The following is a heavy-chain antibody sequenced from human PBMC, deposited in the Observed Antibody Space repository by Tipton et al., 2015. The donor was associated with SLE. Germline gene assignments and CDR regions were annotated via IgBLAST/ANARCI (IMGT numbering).Heavy chain of an antibody. CDR2: ISSSGSTI. V-gene: IGHV3-48*03. CDR1: GFTFSSYE. CDR3: ASLAVTTQGSGFDY. Sequence: TLSLTCAASGFTFSSYEMNWVRQAPGKGLEWVSYISSSGSTIYYADSVKGRFTISRDNAKNSLYLQMNSLRAEDTAVYYCASLAVTTQGSGFDYWGQGTLVTVSS. D-gene: IGHD4-17*01. J-gene: IGHJ4*02.